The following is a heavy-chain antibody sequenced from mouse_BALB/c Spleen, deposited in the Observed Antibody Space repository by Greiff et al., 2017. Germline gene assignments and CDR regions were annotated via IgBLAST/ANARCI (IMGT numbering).Heavy chain of an antibody. CDR3: TRGATVVATPYFDY. D-gene: IGHD1-1*01. J-gene: IGHJ2*01. CDR2: INPSNGGT. CDR1: GYTFTSYY. V-gene: IGHV1S81*02. Sequence: VQLQQSGAELVKPGASVKLSCKASGYTFTSYYMYWVKQRPGQGLEWIGEINPSNGGTNFNEKFKSKATLTVDKSSSTAYMQLSSLTSEDSAVYYCTRGATVVATPYFDYWGQGTTLTVSS.